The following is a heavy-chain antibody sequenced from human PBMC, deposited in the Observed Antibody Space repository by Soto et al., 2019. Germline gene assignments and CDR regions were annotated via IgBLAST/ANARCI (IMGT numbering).Heavy chain of an antibody. J-gene: IGHJ4*02. CDR1: GFSFSDYA. CDR2: ISESGGST. Sequence: GSLIPACTASGFSFSDYAMSGVRQAPGKGLEWVSVISESGGSTHYADSVRGRFTVSRDNSKNSLSLRMNSLRDEDTAVYFCAKRSPYSSGWYSPIFDYWGQGAPVTVSS. V-gene: IGHV3-23*01. D-gene: IGHD6-13*01. CDR3: AKRSPYSSGWYSPIFDY.